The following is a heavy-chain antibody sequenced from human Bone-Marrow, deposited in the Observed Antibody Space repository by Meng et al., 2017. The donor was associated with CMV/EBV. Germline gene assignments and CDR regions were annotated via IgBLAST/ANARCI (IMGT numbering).Heavy chain of an antibody. Sequence: GSLRLSCTVSGYSISSGYYWGWIRQPPGKGLEWIGSIYHSGSTYYNPSLKSRVTISVDTSKNQFSLKLSSVTAADTAVYYCAREIGLTGTFDYWGQGRLVTVSS. V-gene: IGHV4-38-2*02. CDR1: GYSISSGYY. D-gene: IGHD1-20*01. J-gene: IGHJ4*02. CDR3: AREIGLTGTFDY. CDR2: IYHSGST.